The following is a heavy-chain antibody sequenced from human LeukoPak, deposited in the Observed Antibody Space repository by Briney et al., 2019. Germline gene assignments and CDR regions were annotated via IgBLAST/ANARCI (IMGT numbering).Heavy chain of an antibody. CDR2: ISAYNSNT. Sequence: ASVKVSCKASGYTFTSYGISWVRQAPGQGLEWMGWISAYNSNTNYAQTLQGRVTMTTDTSTSTGYMELRSLRSDDTAVYYCASHDSSGYYPDAFDIWGQGTMVTVSS. V-gene: IGHV1-18*01. CDR3: ASHDSSGYYPDAFDI. CDR1: GYTFTSYG. J-gene: IGHJ3*02. D-gene: IGHD3-22*01.